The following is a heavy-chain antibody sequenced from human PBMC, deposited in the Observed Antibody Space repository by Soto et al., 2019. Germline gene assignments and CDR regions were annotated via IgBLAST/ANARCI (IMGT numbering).Heavy chain of an antibody. CDR2: ISYDGSNK. Sequence: QVQLVESGGGVVQPGRSLRLSCAASGFTFSSYGMHWVRQAPGKGLEWVAVISYDGSNKYYADSVKGRFTISRDNSKHTLYLQMNSLRAEDTAVYYCAKDSAGFGEFPHYYYYYGMDVWGQGTTVTVSS. J-gene: IGHJ6*02. CDR1: GFTFSSYG. D-gene: IGHD3-10*01. V-gene: IGHV3-30*18. CDR3: AKDSAGFGEFPHYYYYYGMDV.